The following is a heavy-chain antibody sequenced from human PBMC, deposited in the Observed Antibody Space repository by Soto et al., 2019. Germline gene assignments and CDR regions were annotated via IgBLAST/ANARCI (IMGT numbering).Heavy chain of an antibody. CDR3: ARASIVVAGTIVEY. CDR1: GYSISSGYY. CDR2: IYHSGNT. V-gene: IGHV4-38-2*01. J-gene: IGHJ4*02. D-gene: IGHD6-19*01. Sequence: PYATLSLTCAVSGYSISSGYYCCWIRQPPGKGLEWIGSIYHSGNTYYNPSLKSRVTISVDTSKNHFSLKLSSVTAADTAVEDCARASIVVAGTIVEYWRKGTLVT.